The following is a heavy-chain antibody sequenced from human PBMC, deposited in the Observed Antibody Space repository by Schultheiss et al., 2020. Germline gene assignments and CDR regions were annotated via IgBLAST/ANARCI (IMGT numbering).Heavy chain of an antibody. D-gene: IGHD1-26*01. J-gene: IGHJ6*02. Sequence: SATLSLTCTVSGGSISSYYWGWIRQPPGKGLEWIGYIYYSGSTNYNPSLKSRVTMSVDTSKNQFSLKLSSVTAPDTAVYYCARERWELLSIDRYYYGMDVWGQGTTVTVS. CDR2: IYYSGST. CDR3: ARERWELLSIDRYYYGMDV. V-gene: IGHV4-59*01. CDR1: GGSISSYY.